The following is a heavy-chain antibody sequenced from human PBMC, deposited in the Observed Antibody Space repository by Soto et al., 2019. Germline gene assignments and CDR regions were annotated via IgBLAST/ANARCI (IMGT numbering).Heavy chain of an antibody. J-gene: IGHJ6*02. D-gene: IGHD1-7*01. V-gene: IGHV3-21*01. CDR1: GVTFSSYS. CDR2: ISSSSSYI. Sequence: GGSLRLSCAASGVTFSSYSMNLVRQAPGKGLEWVSSISSSSSYIYYADSVKGRFTISRDNAKNSLYLQMNSLRAEDTAVYYCARGNYGYYYYGMDVWGQGTTVTVSS. CDR3: ARGNYGYYYYGMDV.